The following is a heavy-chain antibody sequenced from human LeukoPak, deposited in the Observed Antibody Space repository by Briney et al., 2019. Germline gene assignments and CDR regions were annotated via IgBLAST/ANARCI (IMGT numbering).Heavy chain of an antibody. Sequence: GGSLRLSCAGSGFTFHNYWMTWLRQAPGKGLEWVANIKQDEQKKFYADSVKGRFTISRDNANEVLYLQMNSLRVDDTAVYYCARDREYLDGANIWCDVFDIWGQGTKVTVSS. D-gene: IGHD4/OR15-4a*01. J-gene: IGHJ3*02. CDR3: ARDREYLDGANIWCDVFDI. CDR2: IKQDEQKK. CDR1: GFTFHNYW. V-gene: IGHV3-7*01.